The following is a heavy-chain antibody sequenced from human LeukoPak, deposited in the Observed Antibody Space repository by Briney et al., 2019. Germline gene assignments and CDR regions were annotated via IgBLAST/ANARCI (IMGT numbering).Heavy chain of an antibody. CDR2: IYYSGST. J-gene: IGHJ4*02. CDR1: GGSISSYY. CDR3: ARVRIAAAGPDY. D-gene: IGHD6-13*01. V-gene: IGHV4-59*01. Sequence: KPSETLSLTCTVSGGSISSYYWSWIRQPPGKGLEWIGYIYYSGSTNYNPSLKSRVTISVDTSKNQFSLKLSSVTAADTAVYYCARVRIAAAGPDYWGQGTLVTVSS.